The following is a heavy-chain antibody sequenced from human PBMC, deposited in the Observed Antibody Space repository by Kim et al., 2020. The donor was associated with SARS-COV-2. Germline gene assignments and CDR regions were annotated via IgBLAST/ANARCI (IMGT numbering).Heavy chain of an antibody. Sequence: GGSLRLSCAASGFTFSSYAMSWVRQAPGKGLEWVSAISGSGGSTYYADSVKGRFTISRDNSKNTLYLQMNSLRAEDTAVYYCATTGWSYYNNWFDPWGQGTLVTVSS. CDR3: ATTGWSYYNNWFDP. J-gene: IGHJ5*02. CDR1: GFTFSSYA. CDR2: ISGSGGST. V-gene: IGHV3-23*01. D-gene: IGHD1-26*01.